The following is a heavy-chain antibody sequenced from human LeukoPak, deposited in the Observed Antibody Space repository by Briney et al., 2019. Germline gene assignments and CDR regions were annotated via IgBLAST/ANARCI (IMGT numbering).Heavy chain of an antibody. V-gene: IGHV4-31*03. CDR3: ARGGPDDYGDYQNFDY. CDR2: IYYSGST. CDR1: GGSISSGGYY. D-gene: IGHD4-17*01. Sequence: PSQTLSLTCTVSGGSISSGGYYWSWIRQHPGKALEWIGYIYYSGSTYYNPSLKSRVTISVDTSKNQFSLKLSSVTAADTAVYYCARGGPDDYGDYQNFDYWGQGTLVTVSS. J-gene: IGHJ4*02.